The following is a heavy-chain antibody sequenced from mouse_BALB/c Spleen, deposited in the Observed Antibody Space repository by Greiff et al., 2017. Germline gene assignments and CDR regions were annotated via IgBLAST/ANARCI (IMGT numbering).Heavy chain of an antibody. D-gene: IGHD2-1*01. CDR3: ARSPYGNYMDY. Sequence: EVHLVESGGGLVQPGGSRKLSCAASGFTFSSFGMHWVRQAPEKGLEWVAYISSGSSTIYYADTVKGRFTISRDNPKNTLFLQMTSLRSEDTAMYYCARSPYGNYMDYWGQGTSVTVSS. J-gene: IGHJ4*01. CDR2: ISSGSSTI. CDR1: GFTFSSFG. V-gene: IGHV5-17*02.